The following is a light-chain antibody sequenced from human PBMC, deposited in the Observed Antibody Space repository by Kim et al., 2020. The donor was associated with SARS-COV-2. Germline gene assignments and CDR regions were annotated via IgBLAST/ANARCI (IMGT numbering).Light chain of an antibody. CDR3: QQYYSAPYT. CDR2: DAS. V-gene: IGKV1-27*01. CDR1: QGISNY. Sequence: SASVGDRVTITCRASQGISNYLAWYQQKPGKVPKLLIYDASTSQSGVPPRFSGSGSGTDYTLTISSLQPEDVATYYCQQYYSAPYTFGQGTKLEI. J-gene: IGKJ2*01.